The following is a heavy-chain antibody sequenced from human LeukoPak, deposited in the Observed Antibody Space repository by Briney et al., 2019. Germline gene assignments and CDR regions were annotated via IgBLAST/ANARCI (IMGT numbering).Heavy chain of an antibody. CDR3: ARDKGKLRYFDWLSRGGYYYYYGMDV. D-gene: IGHD3-9*01. V-gene: IGHV3-30*04. CDR2: ISYDGSNK. CDR1: GFTFSSYA. Sequence: GGSLRLSCAASGFTFSSYAMHWARQAPGKGLEWVAVISYDGSNKYYADSVKGRFTISRDNSKNTLYLQMNSLRAEDTAVYYCARDKGKLRYFDWLSRGGYYYYYGMDVWGKGTTVTVSS. J-gene: IGHJ6*04.